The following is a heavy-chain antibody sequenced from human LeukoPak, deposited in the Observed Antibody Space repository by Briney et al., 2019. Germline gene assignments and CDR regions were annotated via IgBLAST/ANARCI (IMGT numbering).Heavy chain of an antibody. CDR1: GFTFSRYE. J-gene: IGHJ3*02. CDR2: ISYDGSNK. Sequence: PGGSLRLSCAASGFTFSRYEMNWVRQAPGKGLEWVAVISYDGSNKYYADSVKGRFTISRDNSKNTLYLQMNSLRAEDTAVYYCARSLGGSSGAFDIWGQGTMVTVSS. V-gene: IGHV3-30*04. CDR3: ARSLGGSSGAFDI. D-gene: IGHD3-10*01.